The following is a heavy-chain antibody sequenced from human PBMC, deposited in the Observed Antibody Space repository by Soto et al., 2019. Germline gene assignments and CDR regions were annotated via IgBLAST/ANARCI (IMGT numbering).Heavy chain of an antibody. CDR1: GYSFTSYW. CDR3: ATSSSSNCNYRSKDD. Sequence: GESLKISCKGSGYSFTSYWIGWVRQIPGKGLEWMGIIYPGDSDTRYSPSFQGQVTISADKSISTAYLQWSSLKASDTAMYYCATSSSSNCNYRSKDDWGKGTAVTVAS. J-gene: IGHJ6*04. V-gene: IGHV5-51*01. D-gene: IGHD1-7*01. CDR2: IYPGDSDT.